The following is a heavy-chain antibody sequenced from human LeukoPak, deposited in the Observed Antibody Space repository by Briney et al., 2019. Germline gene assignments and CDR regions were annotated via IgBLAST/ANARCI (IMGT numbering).Heavy chain of an antibody. CDR1: GGSISSGDYY. J-gene: IGHJ4*02. D-gene: IGHD4-17*01. CDR2: IYYGGST. CDR3: AREGHDYGDLGFDY. V-gene: IGHV4-30-4*01. Sequence: NPSQTLSLTCTVSGGSISSGDYYWSWIRQPPGKGLEWIGYIYYGGSTYYNPSLKSRVTISVDTSKNQFSLKLSSVTAADTAVYYCAREGHDYGDLGFDYWGQGTLVTVSS.